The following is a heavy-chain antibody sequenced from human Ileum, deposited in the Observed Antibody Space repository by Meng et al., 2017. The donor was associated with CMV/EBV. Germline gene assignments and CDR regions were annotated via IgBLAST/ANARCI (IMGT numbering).Heavy chain of an antibody. D-gene: IGHD6-6*01. CDR3: ARTRAARPTNWFDP. CDR1: GGTFSSYT. J-gene: IGHJ5*02. V-gene: IGHV1-18*01. Sequence: ASVKVSCKASGGTFSSYTISWVRQAPGQGLEWMGWISAYNGNTNYAQKLQGRVTMTTDTSTSTAYMELRSLRSDDTAVYYCARTRAARPTNWFDPWGQGTLVTVSS. CDR2: ISAYNGNT.